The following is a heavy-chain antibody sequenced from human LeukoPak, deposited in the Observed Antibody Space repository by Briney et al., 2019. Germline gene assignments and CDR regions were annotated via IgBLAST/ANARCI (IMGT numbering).Heavy chain of an antibody. CDR2: INPSGGST. V-gene: IGHV1-46*01. D-gene: IGHD4-23*01. CDR1: GYTFTSYY. Sequence: ASVKVSCKASGYTFTSYYMHWVRQAPGQGLEWMGIINPSGGSTSYAQKFQGRVTMTRDMSTSTVYMELSSLRAEDTALYYCARGGSYGGYHSYWGQGTLVTVSS. CDR3: ARGGSYGGYHSY. J-gene: IGHJ4*02.